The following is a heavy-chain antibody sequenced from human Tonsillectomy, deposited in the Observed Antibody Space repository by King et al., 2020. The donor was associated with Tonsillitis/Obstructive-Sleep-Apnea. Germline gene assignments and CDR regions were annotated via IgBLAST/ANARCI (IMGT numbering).Heavy chain of an antibody. V-gene: IGHV1-18*01. J-gene: IGHJ4*02. Sequence: VQLVESGAEVKKPGASVKVSCKASGYTFTSYGISWVRQAPEQGLEWMGWISAYNGNTNYAQKLQGRVTMTTDTSTSTAYMELRSLRSDDTAVYYCARVHSYCSSTSCLDYWGQGTLVTVSS. CDR3: ARVHSYCSSTSCLDY. CDR1: GYTFTSYG. CDR2: ISAYNGNT. D-gene: IGHD2-2*01.